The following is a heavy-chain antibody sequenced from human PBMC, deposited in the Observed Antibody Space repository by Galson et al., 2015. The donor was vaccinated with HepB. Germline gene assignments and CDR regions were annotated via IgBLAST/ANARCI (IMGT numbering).Heavy chain of an antibody. V-gene: IGHV3-23*01. CDR2: ISGSGGST. Sequence: SCAGSGFTFSTYAMSWVRQAPGKGLEWVSDISGSGGSTYYADSVKGRFTVSRDNSKNTLYVQMNSLRAEDTAVYYCAKTACSSTGCYPFDYWGQGTLVTVSS. CDR1: GFTFSTYA. D-gene: IGHD2-2*01. J-gene: IGHJ4*02. CDR3: AKTACSSTGCYPFDY.